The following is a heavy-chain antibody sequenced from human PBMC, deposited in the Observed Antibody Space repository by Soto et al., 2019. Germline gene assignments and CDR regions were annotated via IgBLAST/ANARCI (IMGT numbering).Heavy chain of an antibody. CDR3: AKDSGYSSSWSSDY. D-gene: IGHD6-13*01. CDR1: GFTFGDYA. V-gene: IGHV3-9*01. CDR2: ISWNSGSI. J-gene: IGHJ4*02. Sequence: EVQLVESGGGLVQPGRSLRLSCAASGFTFGDYAMHWVRQAPGKGLEWVSGISWNSGSIGYADSVKGRFTISRDNAKNSLYLQMNSLRAEDTALYYCAKDSGYSSSWSSDYWGQGTLVTVSS.